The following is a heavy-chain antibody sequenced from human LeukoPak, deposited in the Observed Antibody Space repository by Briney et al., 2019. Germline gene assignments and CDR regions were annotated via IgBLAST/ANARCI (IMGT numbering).Heavy chain of an antibody. J-gene: IGHJ4*02. CDR3: AKGGWVTTDYFDY. CDR2: ISGSGGTT. Sequence: GGSLRLSCAASGFTFSSYAMSWVRKAPGKGLEWVSAISGSGGTTYYADSVEGRFTISRDNSKNTLYLQMNSLRAEDTAVHYCAKGGWVTTDYFDYWGQGTLLTVSS. D-gene: IGHD4-17*01. V-gene: IGHV3-23*01. CDR1: GFTFSSYA.